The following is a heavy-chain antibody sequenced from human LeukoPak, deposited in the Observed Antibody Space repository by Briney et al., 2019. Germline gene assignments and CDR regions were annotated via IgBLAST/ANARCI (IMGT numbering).Heavy chain of an antibody. D-gene: IGHD3-22*01. CDR2: INPNTGGT. Sequence: GASVKVSCKASGYTFTSYGISWVRQAPGQGLEWMGWINPNTGGTNYAQKFQGRVTMTRDTSISTAYMELSRLRSDDTAVYYCARGRGTYYYDSSDTFYYFDYWGQGTLVTVSS. CDR1: GYTFTSYG. V-gene: IGHV1-2*02. CDR3: ARGRGTYYYDSSDTFYYFDY. J-gene: IGHJ4*02.